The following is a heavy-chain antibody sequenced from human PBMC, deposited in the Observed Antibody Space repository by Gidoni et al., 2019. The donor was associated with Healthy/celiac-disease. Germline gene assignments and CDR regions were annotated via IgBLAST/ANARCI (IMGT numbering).Heavy chain of an antibody. J-gene: IGHJ4*02. V-gene: IGHV3-23*01. Sequence: YGDSVKGRFTISRDNSKNTLYLQMNSLRAEDTAVYYCAKRGTSWVSDYWGQGTLVTVSS. CDR3: AKRGTSWVSDY. D-gene: IGHD6-13*01.